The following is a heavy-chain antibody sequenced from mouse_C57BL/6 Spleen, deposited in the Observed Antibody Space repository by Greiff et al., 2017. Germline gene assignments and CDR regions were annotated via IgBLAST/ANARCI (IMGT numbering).Heavy chain of an antibody. V-gene: IGHV1-61*01. J-gene: IGHJ2*01. CDR1: GYTFTSYW. D-gene: IGHD2-5*01. Sequence: QVQLQQPGAELVRPGSSVKLSCKASGYTFTSYWMDWVKQRPGQGLEWIGNIYPSDSETHYNQKFKDKATLTVDKSSSTAYMQLSSLTSEDSAVYYGARRNSNDDYWGQGTTLTVAS. CDR2: IYPSDSET. CDR3: ARRNSNDDY.